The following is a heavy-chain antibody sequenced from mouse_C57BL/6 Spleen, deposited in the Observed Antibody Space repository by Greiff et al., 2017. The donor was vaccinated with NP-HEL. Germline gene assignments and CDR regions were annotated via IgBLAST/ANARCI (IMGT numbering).Heavy chain of an antibody. D-gene: IGHD1-1*01. Sequence: QVQLQQPGAELVMPGASVKLSCKASGYTFTSYWMHWVKQRPGQGLEWIGEIDPSDSYTNYNQKFKGKSTLTVDKSSSRAYMQLSSLTSEDSAVYYCARGITTVVGGGFDYWGQGTTLTVSS. J-gene: IGHJ2*01. CDR3: ARGITTVVGGGFDY. CDR1: GYTFTSYW. V-gene: IGHV1-69*01. CDR2: IDPSDSYT.